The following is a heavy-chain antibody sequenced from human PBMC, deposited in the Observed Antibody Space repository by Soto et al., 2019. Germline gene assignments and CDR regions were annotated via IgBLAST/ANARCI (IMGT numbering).Heavy chain of an antibody. J-gene: IGHJ6*01. CDR3: AREARVKFLEWFSLTDEDAMDV. CDR2: ISSSGSTI. V-gene: IGHV3-48*03. CDR1: GFTFSSYE. Sequence: PGVSLRLSCAAPGFTFSSYEMNWVRQAPGKGLEWVSYISSSGSTIYYADSVKGRFTISRDNAKNSLYLQMNSLRAEYTAVYYCAREARVKFLEWFSLTDEDAMDVWGQATTVT. D-gene: IGHD3-3*01.